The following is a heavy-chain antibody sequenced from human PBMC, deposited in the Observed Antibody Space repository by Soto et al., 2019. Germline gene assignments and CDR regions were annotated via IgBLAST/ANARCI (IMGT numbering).Heavy chain of an antibody. J-gene: IGHJ5*02. V-gene: IGHV4-59*01. D-gene: IGHD6-19*01. CDR2: IYYRGST. Sequence: SETLSLTCTVSGGSISSYYWSWIRQPPGKGLEWIGYIYYRGSTNYNPSLKSGVTISVDTSKNQFSLKLSSVTAADTAVYYCAREIGGSGWYKGRWFDPWGQGTLVTVSS. CDR3: AREIGGSGWYKGRWFDP. CDR1: GGSISSYY.